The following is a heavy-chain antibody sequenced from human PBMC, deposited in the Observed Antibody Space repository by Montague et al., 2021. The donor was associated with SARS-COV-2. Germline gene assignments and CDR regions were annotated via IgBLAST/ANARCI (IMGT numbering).Heavy chain of an antibody. D-gene: IGHD6-13*01. J-gene: IGHJ5*02. V-gene: IGHV4-31*03. CDR3: ARGRRYSSTWYGAFDP. CDR1: RGSIGSGGNY. CDR2: SYYSGST. Sequence: TLSLTCTVSRGSIGSGGNYWSWIRQLPVKGLEWIGYSYYSGSTCYNPSLKSRVSISVDTSKNQFSLKLSSVTAADTAVYYCARGRRYSSTWYGAFDPWGQGMQVTVSS.